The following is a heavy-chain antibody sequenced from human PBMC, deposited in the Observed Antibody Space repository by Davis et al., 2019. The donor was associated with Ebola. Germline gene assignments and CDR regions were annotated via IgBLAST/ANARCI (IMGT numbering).Heavy chain of an antibody. CDR1: GGSISSSSYY. D-gene: IGHD6-6*01. J-gene: IGHJ5*02. V-gene: IGHV4-39*01. CDR3: ARHRGSSSASWFDP. Sequence: MPSETLSLTCTVSGGSISSSSYYWGWIRQPPGKGLEWIGEINHSGSTNYNPSLKSRVTISVDTSKNQFSLKLSSVTAADTAVYYCARHRGSSSASWFDPWGQGTLVTVSS. CDR2: INHSGST.